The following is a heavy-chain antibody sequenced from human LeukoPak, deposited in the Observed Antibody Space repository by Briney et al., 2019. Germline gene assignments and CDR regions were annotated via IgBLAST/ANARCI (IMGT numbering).Heavy chain of an antibody. D-gene: IGHD6-13*01. CDR3: ARGIGSSWRFDY. Sequence: QPGGSLRLSCAASGFTFSSYWMNWVRQAPGKGLEWVANIKEDGSEKYYVDSVKGRFTISRDNAKNSLYLQMNSLRAEDTAVYYCARGIGSSWRFDYWGQGTLVTVSS. V-gene: IGHV3-7*01. CDR1: GFTFSSYW. CDR2: IKEDGSEK. J-gene: IGHJ4*02.